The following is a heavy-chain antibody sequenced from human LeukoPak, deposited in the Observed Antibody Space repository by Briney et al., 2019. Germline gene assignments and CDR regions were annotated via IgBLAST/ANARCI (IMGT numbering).Heavy chain of an antibody. Sequence: PGGSLRLSCAASGFTFSGSWMHWVRQAPGKGLVWVSVIYSGGNTYYTDSVQGRFTISRDNSKNTLYLQMNSLRAEDTAVYHCASSREATSNWFVYWGQGTLVTVSS. D-gene: IGHD2-2*01. CDR2: IYSGGNT. V-gene: IGHV3-66*01. CDR3: ASSREATSNWFVY. J-gene: IGHJ5*01. CDR1: GFTFSGSW.